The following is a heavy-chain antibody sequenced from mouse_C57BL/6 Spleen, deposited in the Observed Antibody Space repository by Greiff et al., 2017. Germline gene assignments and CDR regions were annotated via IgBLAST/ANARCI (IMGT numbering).Heavy chain of an antibody. CDR1: GYAFSSYW. CDR3: ARWGNYAAMDY. CDR2: IYPGDGDT. D-gene: IGHD2-1*01. Sequence: QVQLQQSGAELVKPGASVKISCKASGYAFSSYWMNWVKQRPGKGLEWIGQIYPGDGDTNYNGQFKGKATLTADKSSSTAYMQLSSLTSEDSAVYFCARWGNYAAMDYWGQGTSVTVSS. J-gene: IGHJ4*01. V-gene: IGHV1-80*01.